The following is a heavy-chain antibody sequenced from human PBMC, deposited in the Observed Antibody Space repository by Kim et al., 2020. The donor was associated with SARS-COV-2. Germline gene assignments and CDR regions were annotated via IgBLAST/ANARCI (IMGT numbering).Heavy chain of an antibody. CDR2: ISGSGDAT. J-gene: IGHJ5*02. Sequence: GGSLRLSCAASGFTFSNYAMSWVRQAPGKGLEWVSGISGSGDATIYAASVKGRFTISRDNYKNTMHRQMNSLRGEDTAVYYCAKYGKSGSDSLNWFAPWGQGTLVTVSS. CDR1: GFTFSNYA. D-gene: IGHD5-12*01. CDR3: AKYGKSGSDSLNWFAP. V-gene: IGHV3-23*01.